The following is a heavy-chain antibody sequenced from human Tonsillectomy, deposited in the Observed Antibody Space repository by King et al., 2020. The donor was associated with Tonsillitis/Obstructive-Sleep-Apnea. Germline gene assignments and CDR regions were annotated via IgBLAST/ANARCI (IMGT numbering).Heavy chain of an antibody. J-gene: IGHJ6*03. CDR2: IYYSGST. D-gene: IGHD5-12*01. CDR3: AREGVGYNYYYYMDV. Sequence: QLQESGPGLVKPSETLSLTCTVSGGSIRNYYWTWLRQPPGKGLEWIGYIYYSGSTNYNPSLKSRVTMSVDTSKNQFSLKLSSVTAADTAVYYCAREGVGYNYYYYMDVWGKGTTVTVSS. V-gene: IGHV4-59*01. CDR1: GGSIRNYY.